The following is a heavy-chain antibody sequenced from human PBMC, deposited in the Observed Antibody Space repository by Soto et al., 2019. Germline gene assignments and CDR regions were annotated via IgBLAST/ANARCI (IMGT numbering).Heavy chain of an antibody. CDR3: VRDKTVTRGYGMDV. J-gene: IGHJ6*02. CDR2: TIYRSKWYH. D-gene: IGHD4-17*01. Sequence: QVQLQQSGPGLVKPSQTLSLTCAISGDSVSSNNVAWNWIRQSPSRGLEWLGRTIYRSKWYHDFAVSVQSRITINPATSKNQFSLQLNAVTPEDTAVYYCVRDKTVTRGYGMDVWGQGTTVTVSS. CDR1: GDSVSSNNVA. V-gene: IGHV6-1*01.